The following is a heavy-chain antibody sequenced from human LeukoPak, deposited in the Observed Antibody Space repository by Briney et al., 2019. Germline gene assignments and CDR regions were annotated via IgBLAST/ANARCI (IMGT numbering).Heavy chain of an antibody. CDR2: ISSSSRYI. V-gene: IGHV3-21*01. J-gene: IGHJ1*01. D-gene: IGHD2-2*01. CDR1: RFTFSSYS. CDR3: ARDLSTSSTAYFQH. Sequence: GGSLRLSCVASRFTFSSYSMNWVRQAPGKGLEWVSSISSSSRYIYYADSVKGRFTISRDDAKNSLFLQMNSLRVEDTAVYYCARDLSTSSTAYFQHWGQGTLVTVSS.